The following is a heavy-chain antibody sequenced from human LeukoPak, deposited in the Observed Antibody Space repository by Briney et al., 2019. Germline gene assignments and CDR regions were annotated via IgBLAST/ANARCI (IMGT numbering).Heavy chain of an antibody. V-gene: IGHV3-30*18. CDR1: GFTFSSYG. CDR3: AKEGSYDYYYYGMDV. D-gene: IGHD1-26*01. CDR2: ISYDGSNK. J-gene: IGHJ6*02. Sequence: GGSLRLSCSASGFTFSSYGMHWVRQAPGKGLEWVVVISYDGSNKYYADSVKGRFTISRDNSKNTLYLQMNSLRAEDTAVYYCAKEGSYDYYYYGMDVWGQGTTVTVSS.